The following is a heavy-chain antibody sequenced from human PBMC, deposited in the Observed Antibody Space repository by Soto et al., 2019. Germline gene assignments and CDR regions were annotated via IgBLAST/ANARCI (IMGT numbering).Heavy chain of an antibody. CDR2: ISYDGSNN. CDR1: GFTFSGYG. Sequence: QVQLVESGGSVVQPGRSLRLSCAASGFTFSGYGMHWVRQAPGKGLEWVASISYDGSNNYYADSLKGRFTISRDSSKNTLYLQMNSLRAEDTAVYYCAKERDYDFDYWGQGTLVTVSS. CDR3: AKERDYDFDY. J-gene: IGHJ4*02. D-gene: IGHD4-17*01. V-gene: IGHV3-30*18.